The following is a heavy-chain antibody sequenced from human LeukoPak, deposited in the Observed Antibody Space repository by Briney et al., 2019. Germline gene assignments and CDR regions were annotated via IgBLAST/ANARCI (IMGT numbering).Heavy chain of an antibody. Sequence: GGSLRLSCAASRFTFSNYNMNWVRQAPGKGLEWVAYISGTGRTTNYADSVKGRFTISRDNARNSLYLQMDSLRAEDTAVYYCARGVPPGVINWSLDFWGQGALVTVSS. J-gene: IGHJ4*02. CDR3: ARGVPPGVINWSLDF. D-gene: IGHD2-2*02. CDR2: ISGTGRTT. CDR1: RFTFSNYN. V-gene: IGHV3-48*04.